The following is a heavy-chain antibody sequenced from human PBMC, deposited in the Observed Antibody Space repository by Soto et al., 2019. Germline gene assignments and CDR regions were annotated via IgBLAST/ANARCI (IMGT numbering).Heavy chain of an antibody. CDR1: GGSISSGGYY. CDR3: ARVLRGYRNAIALNWFDP. CDR2: IYYSGST. D-gene: IGHD5-18*01. V-gene: IGHV4-31*03. J-gene: IGHJ5*02. Sequence: QVQLQESGPGLVKPSQTLSLTCTVSGGSISSGGYYWSWIRQHPGKGLEWIGYIYYSGSTYYNPSLKSRVTISVDTAKNQFSLKLSSVTAADTAVYYCARVLRGYRNAIALNWFDPWGQGTLVTVSS.